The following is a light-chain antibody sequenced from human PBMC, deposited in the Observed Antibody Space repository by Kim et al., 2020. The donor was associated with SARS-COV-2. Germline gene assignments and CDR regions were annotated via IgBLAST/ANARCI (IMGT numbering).Light chain of an antibody. CDR1: SSNVGSNY. J-gene: IGLJ3*02. CDR2: RNN. V-gene: IGLV1-47*01. CDR3: AAWDDSLSGPV. Sequence: GQRVTISCSGSSSNVGSNYVYWYQQLPGTAPKLLIYRNNQRPSGVPDRFSGSKSGTSASLAISGLRSEDEADYYCAAWDDSLSGPVFGGGTKLTVL.